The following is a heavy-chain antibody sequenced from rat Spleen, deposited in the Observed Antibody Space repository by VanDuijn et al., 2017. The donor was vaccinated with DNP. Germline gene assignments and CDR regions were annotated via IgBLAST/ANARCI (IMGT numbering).Heavy chain of an antibody. D-gene: IGHD1-2*01. CDR3: AKGGQLQGYYAMDA. J-gene: IGHJ4*01. V-gene: IGHV5S10*01. CDR1: GFTFSDYN. CDR2: IIYDGSRT. Sequence: EVQLVASGGGLVQPGRSLKLSCAASGFTFSDYNMAWVRQAPKKGLEWVATIIYDGSRTYYRDSVKGRFTISRDNAENNVYLQMNSLRSEDTATYYCAKGGQLQGYYAMDAWGQGTSVTVSS.